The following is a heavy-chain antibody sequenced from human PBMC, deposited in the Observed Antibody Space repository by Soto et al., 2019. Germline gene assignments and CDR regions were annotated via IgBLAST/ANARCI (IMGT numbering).Heavy chain of an antibody. D-gene: IGHD1-26*01. CDR2: INPNSGGA. Sequence: SVKVGCRTPVYTLTSYHIHLVRQAPGQGLEWMGWINPNSGGANYAQKFEGRVTMTRDTSIRTVYMELSRLGSDDTALYYCARDYSGHGMDVWGQGTTVTVSS. CDR3: ARDYSGHGMDV. V-gene: IGHV1-2*02. CDR1: VYTLTSYH. J-gene: IGHJ6*02.